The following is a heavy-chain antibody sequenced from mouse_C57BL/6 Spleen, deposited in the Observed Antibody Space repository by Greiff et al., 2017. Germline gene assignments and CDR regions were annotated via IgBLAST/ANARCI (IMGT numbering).Heavy chain of an antibody. CDR2: ISSGSSTI. CDR3: AGAGYYYAMDY. V-gene: IGHV5-17*01. CDR1: GFTFSDYG. J-gene: IGHJ4*01. Sequence: DVKLVESGGGLVKPGGSLKLSCAASGFTFSDYGMHWVRQAPEKGLEWVAYISSGSSTIYYADTVKGRFTISRDNAKNTLFLQMTSLRSEDTAMYYCAGAGYYYAMDYWGQGTSVTVSS.